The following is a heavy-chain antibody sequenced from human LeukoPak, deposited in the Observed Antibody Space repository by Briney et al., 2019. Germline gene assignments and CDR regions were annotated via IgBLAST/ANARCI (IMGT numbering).Heavy chain of an antibody. D-gene: IGHD6-19*01. J-gene: IGHJ4*02. Sequence: PGGSLRLSCAASGFTFSSYWMHWVRQAPGKGLVWVSRINSDGSSTSYADSVKGRFTISRDNAKSSLYLQMDSLRAEDTALYYCARFETVAAKPFEYWGQGTLVTVSS. CDR1: GFTFSSYW. CDR3: ARFETVAAKPFEY. V-gene: IGHV3-74*01. CDR2: INSDGSST.